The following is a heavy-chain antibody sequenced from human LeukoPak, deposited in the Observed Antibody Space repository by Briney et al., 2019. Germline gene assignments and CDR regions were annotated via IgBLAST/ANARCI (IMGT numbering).Heavy chain of an antibody. V-gene: IGHV3-23*01. CDR1: GFTFSSYA. J-gene: IGHJ4*02. CDR3: LVRGIVNFDYFDY. Sequence: GGSLRLSCAASGFTFSSYAMSWVRQAPGKGLEWVSAISGSGGSTYYADSVKGRFTISRDNAKNTLYLQMNSLRAEDTAVYYCLVRGIVNFDYFDYWGQGTLVTVSS. CDR2: ISGSGGST. D-gene: IGHD3-10*01.